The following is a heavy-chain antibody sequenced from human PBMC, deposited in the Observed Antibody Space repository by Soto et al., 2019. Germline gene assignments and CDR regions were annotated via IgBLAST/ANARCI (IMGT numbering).Heavy chain of an antibody. Sequence: EVQLLESGGDLIQPGGSLRLSCAASGFTFNIYAMTWVRQAPGKGLEWVSAISRYGDFTYYADSVEGRFTISRDNSKNTLSLQMNSLRAEDTAVYYCAKDRYLDHDSRGYLFDNWGQGTLVTVSS. CDR3: AKDRYLDHDSRGYLFDN. CDR1: GFTFNIYA. D-gene: IGHD3-22*01. V-gene: IGHV3-23*01. CDR2: ISRYGDFT. J-gene: IGHJ4*02.